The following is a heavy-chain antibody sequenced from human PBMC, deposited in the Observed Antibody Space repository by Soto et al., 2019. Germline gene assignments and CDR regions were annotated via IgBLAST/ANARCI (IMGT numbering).Heavy chain of an antibody. CDR3: ARPAYCTNGVCHTDY. V-gene: IGHV4-34*01. J-gene: IGHJ4*02. Sequence: PSETLSLTCAVYGGSFSGYYWSWIRQPPGKGLEWIGEINHSGSTNYNPSLKSRVTISVDTSKNQFSLKLSSVTAADTAVYYCARPAYCTNGVCHTDYWGQGTLVTVSS. CDR1: GGSFSGYY. CDR2: INHSGST. D-gene: IGHD2-8*01.